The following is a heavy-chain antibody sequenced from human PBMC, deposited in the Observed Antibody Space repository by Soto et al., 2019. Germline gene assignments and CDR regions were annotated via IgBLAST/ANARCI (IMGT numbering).Heavy chain of an antibody. D-gene: IGHD6-13*01. CDR1: GFTFSGSS. CDR3: TKRIGAYAMDV. CDR2: IRGKTDTYAT. J-gene: IGHJ6*02. V-gene: IGHV3-73*01. Sequence: GGSLRLSCAASGFTFSGSSMHWVRQASGKGLEWVGRIRGKTDTYATAYAAPVRGRFTISRDDSKNTAYLQMNSLKTEDTAVYFCTKRIGAYAMDVWGQGTTVTVS.